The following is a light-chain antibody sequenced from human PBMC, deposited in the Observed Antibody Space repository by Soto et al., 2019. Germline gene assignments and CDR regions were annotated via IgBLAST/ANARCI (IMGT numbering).Light chain of an antibody. J-gene: IGKJ5*01. CDR2: AAS. CDR3: QQSYSTPPT. Sequence: DIQMTQKQSSLSASVGDRVTITCRASQSISSYLNWYQQKPGKAPKLLIYAASSLQSGVPSRFSGSGSGTDFTLTISSLQPEDFATYYCQQSYSTPPTFGQGTLLEI. CDR1: QSISSY. V-gene: IGKV1-39*01.